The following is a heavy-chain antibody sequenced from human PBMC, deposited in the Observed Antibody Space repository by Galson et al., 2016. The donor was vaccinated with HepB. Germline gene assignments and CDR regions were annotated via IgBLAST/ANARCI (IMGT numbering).Heavy chain of an antibody. CDR3: ARGGVFYYGSGSYLD. Sequence: SLRLSCAASGFTFSNYWMHWVRQAPGKGLVWVSHINSDGSITNYADSVKGRFTISRDNAKNTLFLQMNSLRAEDTAVYYCARGGVFYYGSGSYLDWGQGTLVTGSS. CDR2: INSDGSIT. J-gene: IGHJ4*02. V-gene: IGHV3-74*01. D-gene: IGHD3-10*01. CDR1: GFTFSNYW.